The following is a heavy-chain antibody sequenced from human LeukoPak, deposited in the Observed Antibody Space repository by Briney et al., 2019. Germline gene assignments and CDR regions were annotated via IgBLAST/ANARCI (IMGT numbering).Heavy chain of an antibody. V-gene: IGHV1-18*01. D-gene: IGHD3-22*01. CDR1: GYTFSSYG. CDR2: ISAYSGDT. J-gene: IGHJ4*02. Sequence: ASVKVSCKAFGYTFSSYGISWVRQAPGQGLEWMGWISAYSGDTNYAQKLQGRVTMTADTSTNTAYMELRSLRSDDTAVYYCARGHPGYYDNSGYLPLDYCGQGTLVPASS. CDR3: ARGHPGYYDNSGYLPLDY.